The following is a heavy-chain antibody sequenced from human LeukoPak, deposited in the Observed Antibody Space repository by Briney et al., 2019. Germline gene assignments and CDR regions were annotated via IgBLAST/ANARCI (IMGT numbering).Heavy chain of an antibody. D-gene: IGHD3-22*01. CDR1: GFTFGDYA. CDR2: IRSKAYGGTT. Sequence: GGSLSLSCTASGFTFGDYAMSWFRQAPGKGLEWVGFIRSKAYGGTTEYAASVKGRFTISRDDSKSIAYLQMNSLKTEDTAVYYCTRAKEDYYDSSGYAEYFQHWGQGTLVAVSS. V-gene: IGHV3-49*03. J-gene: IGHJ1*01. CDR3: TRAKEDYYDSSGYAEYFQH.